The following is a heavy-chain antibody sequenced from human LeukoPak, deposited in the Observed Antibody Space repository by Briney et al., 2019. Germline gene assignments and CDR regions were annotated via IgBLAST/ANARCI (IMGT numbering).Heavy chain of an antibody. Sequence: AASVKVSCKASGYTFTSYAISWVRQAPGQGLEWMGGIIPIFGTANYAQKFQGRVTITADESTSTAYMELSSLRSEDTAVYYCASPETPRGYYDSSGYYFGYWGQGTLVTVSS. V-gene: IGHV1-69*13. D-gene: IGHD3-22*01. CDR2: IIPIFGTA. J-gene: IGHJ4*02. CDR3: ASPETPRGYYDSSGYYFGY. CDR1: GYTFTSYA.